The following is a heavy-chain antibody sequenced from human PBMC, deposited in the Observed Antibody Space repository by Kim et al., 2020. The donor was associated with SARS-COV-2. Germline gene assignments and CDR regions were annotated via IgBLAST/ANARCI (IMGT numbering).Heavy chain of an antibody. J-gene: IGHJ6*02. CDR3: ARRERYYYGMDV. V-gene: IGHV7-4-1*02. Sequence: TYAQGFTGRFVFSLDPSGSTAYLQISSLKAEDTAVYYCARRERYYYGMDVWGQGTTVTVSS.